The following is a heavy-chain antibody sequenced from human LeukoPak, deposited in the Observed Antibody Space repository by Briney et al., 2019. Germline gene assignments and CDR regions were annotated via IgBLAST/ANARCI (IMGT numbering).Heavy chain of an antibody. CDR2: IDYRGNT. CDR3: ARGAVAGPVLVDY. J-gene: IGHJ4*02. CDR1: GGSVSSGRYY. D-gene: IGHD6-19*01. Sequence: NSSETLSLTCTVPGGSVSSGRYYWSWLRQHPGKGLEWIGYIDYRGNTHYNPSLESRVTISVDTSRNQFSLKVRSVTAADTAVYYCARGAVAGPVLVDYWGQGTLVTVSS. V-gene: IGHV4-31*03.